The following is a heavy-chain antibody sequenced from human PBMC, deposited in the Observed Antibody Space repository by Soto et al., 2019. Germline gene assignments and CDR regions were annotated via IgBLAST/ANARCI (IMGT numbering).Heavy chain of an antibody. CDR2: IDPSDSQT. CDR1: GYSFAGYW. V-gene: IGHV5-10-1*01. Sequence: GESLKISCNGSGYSFAGYWITWVRQKPGKGLEWMGRIDPSDSQTYYSPSFRGHVTISVTKSITTVFLQWSSLRASDTAMYYCARQIYDSDTGPNFQKYIDSWGQATPLTVST. CDR3: ARQIYDSDTGPNFQKYIDS. J-gene: IGHJ4*02. D-gene: IGHD3-22*01.